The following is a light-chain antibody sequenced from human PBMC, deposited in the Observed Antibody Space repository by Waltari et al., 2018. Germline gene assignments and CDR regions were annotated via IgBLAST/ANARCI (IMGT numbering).Light chain of an antibody. J-gene: IGKJ3*01. CDR3: QQATGFPPFT. CDR2: GAS. V-gene: IGKV1D-12*01. CDR1: QYISSR. Sequence: DIQMTPSPSSVSASVGDSVTITGRASQYISSRLACFQQKPGTAPQLLIYGASNLQIGVPSRFSGSGSGTDFPLTINTLQPEDFATYYCQQATGFPPFTFGPGTKVDSK.